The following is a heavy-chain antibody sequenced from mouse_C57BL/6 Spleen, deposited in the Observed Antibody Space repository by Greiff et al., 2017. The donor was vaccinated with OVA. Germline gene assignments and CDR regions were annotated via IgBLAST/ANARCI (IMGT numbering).Heavy chain of an antibody. V-gene: IGHV14-1*01. CDR2: IDPEDGDT. J-gene: IGHJ4*01. D-gene: IGHD1-1*01. CDR3: TRYGSSYYAMDY. CDR1: GFNIKDYY. Sequence: EVQLQQSGAELVRPGASVKLSCTASGFNIKDYYMHWVKQRPEQSLEWIGRIDPEDGDTEYAPKFQGKATMTADTSSNTAYLQLSSLTSEDTAVYYCTRYGSSYYAMDYWGQGTSVTVSS.